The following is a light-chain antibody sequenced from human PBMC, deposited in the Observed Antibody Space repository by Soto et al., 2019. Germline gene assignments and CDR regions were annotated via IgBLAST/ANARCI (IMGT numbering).Light chain of an antibody. Sequence: EIVLTQSPGTLSLSPGERATLSCRASQSVSSYLAWYQQKPGQAPRLLIYDVSKRATGIPARFSGSGSGTDFTLTISSLEPEDFAVYYCQQRNTWPPIFTFGPGTKVDIK. J-gene: IGKJ3*01. CDR1: QSVSSY. V-gene: IGKV3-11*01. CDR2: DVS. CDR3: QQRNTWPPIFT.